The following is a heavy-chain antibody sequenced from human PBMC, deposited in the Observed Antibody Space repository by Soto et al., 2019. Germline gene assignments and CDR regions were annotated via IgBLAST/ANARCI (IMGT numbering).Heavy chain of an antibody. Sequence: SETLSLTCAVYCGSFSGYYWSWIRQPPGKGLEWIGEINHSGSTNYNPSLKIRVTISVDTSKNQFSLKLSSVTAADTAVYYCARGNMIVVVITMYYGMDVWGQGTTVNVSS. V-gene: IGHV4-34*01. J-gene: IGHJ6*01. CDR1: CGSFSGYY. D-gene: IGHD3-22*01. CDR2: INHSGST. CDR3: ARGNMIVVVITMYYGMDV.